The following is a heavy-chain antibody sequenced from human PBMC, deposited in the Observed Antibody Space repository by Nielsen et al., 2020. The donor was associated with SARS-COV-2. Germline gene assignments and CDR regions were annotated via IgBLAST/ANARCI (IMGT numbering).Heavy chain of an antibody. Sequence: GGSLRLSCEVAGRFSWYSFNWVRRAPGQGPEWISYISSSGSDISYARSVKGRFTISRDNAGNSLFLHMDSLRDEDTAVYYCVREREWAFDLWGQGTLVTVST. J-gene: IGHJ4*02. V-gene: IGHV3-48*02. CDR1: GRFSWYS. CDR3: VREREWAFDL. CDR2: ISSSGSDI. D-gene: IGHD3-3*01.